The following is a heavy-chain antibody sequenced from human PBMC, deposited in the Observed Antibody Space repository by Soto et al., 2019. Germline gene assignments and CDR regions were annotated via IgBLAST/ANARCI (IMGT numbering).Heavy chain of an antibody. J-gene: IGHJ1*01. CDR3: QGRSNIVVMDT. CDR1: GASFSDDDHY. V-gene: IGHV4-39*02. Sequence: ETLSLTCIVSGASFSDDDHYWVWIRQPPGEGLEWIGSFYYDGRTYYNASLKSRVNISVDTSKNHFSLMLTSATAADTAVYYCQGRSNIVVMDTWGQGNLVTVSS. D-gene: IGHD2-21*01. CDR2: FYYDGRT.